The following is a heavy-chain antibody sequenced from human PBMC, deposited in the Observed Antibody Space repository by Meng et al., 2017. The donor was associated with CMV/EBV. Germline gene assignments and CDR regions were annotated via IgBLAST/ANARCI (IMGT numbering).Heavy chain of an antibody. CDR1: EFTFSSYT. V-gene: IGHV3-21*01. D-gene: IGHD2-2*01. CDR2: ITPNSSYI. Sequence: GGSLRLSCAASEFTFSSYTMSWVRQAPGKGLEWVSSITPNSSYILYTDSMKGRVTISRDNAKESLYLQMNSLRAEDTAVYYCARIGLYPGRMYQLNAFDIWGQGTMVTVSS. CDR3: ARIGLYPGRMYQLNAFDI. J-gene: IGHJ3*02.